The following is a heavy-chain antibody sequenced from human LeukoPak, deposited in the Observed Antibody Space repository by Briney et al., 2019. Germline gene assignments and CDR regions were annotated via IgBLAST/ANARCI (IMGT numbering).Heavy chain of an antibody. CDR2: ISSSSSYI. Sequence: GSLRLSCAASGFTFSSYSMNWVRQAPGKGLEWVSSISSSSSYIYYADSVKGRFTISRDNAKNSLYLQMNSLRAEDTAVYYCASNGGTPDAFDIWGQGTMVTVSS. CDR1: GFTFSSYS. CDR3: ASNGGTPDAFDI. D-gene: IGHD2-15*01. J-gene: IGHJ3*02. V-gene: IGHV3-21*01.